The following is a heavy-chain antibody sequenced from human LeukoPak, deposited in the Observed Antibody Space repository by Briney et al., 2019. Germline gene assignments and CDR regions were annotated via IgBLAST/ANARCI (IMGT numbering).Heavy chain of an antibody. Sequence: GASVKVPCKVSGYTLTELSMHWVRQAPGKGLEWMGGFDPEDGETIYAQKFQGRVTMTEDTSTDTAYMELSSLRSEDTAVYYCATRSIVGAPARSFDYWGQGTLVTVSS. D-gene: IGHD1-26*01. J-gene: IGHJ4*02. CDR2: FDPEDGET. CDR1: GYTLTELS. CDR3: ATRSIVGAPARSFDY. V-gene: IGHV1-24*01.